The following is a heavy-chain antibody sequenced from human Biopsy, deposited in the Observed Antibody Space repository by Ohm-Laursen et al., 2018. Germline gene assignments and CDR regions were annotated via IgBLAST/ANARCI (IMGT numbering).Heavy chain of an antibody. Sequence: PSETLSLTCPVSGGSISNNNYYWGWIRQPPGRGLEWIGSIFYRGSTHYKSSLKSRVNISVDTSKNQFSLKLNSVTAADTAVYYCARDYDTSGYYYVSWGQGTLVTVSS. CDR3: ARDYDTSGYYYVS. CDR1: GGSISNNNYY. D-gene: IGHD3-22*01. V-gene: IGHV4-39*01. J-gene: IGHJ5*02. CDR2: IFYRGST.